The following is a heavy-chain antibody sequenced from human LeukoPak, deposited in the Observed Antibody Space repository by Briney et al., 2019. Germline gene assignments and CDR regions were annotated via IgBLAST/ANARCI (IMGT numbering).Heavy chain of an antibody. V-gene: IGHV3-21*01. CDR1: GFTFSSYS. CDR3: ARDRTYCSGGRCYGLFDI. Sequence: PGGSLRLSCTASGFTFSSYSLNWVRQAPGKGLEWVSSVSTGSNYIYYADSVKGRFTISRDNDKNSLYLQMNSLRDEDTAVYYCARDRTYCSGGRCYGLFDIWGQGTMVTVSS. J-gene: IGHJ3*02. D-gene: IGHD2-15*01. CDR2: VSTGSNYI.